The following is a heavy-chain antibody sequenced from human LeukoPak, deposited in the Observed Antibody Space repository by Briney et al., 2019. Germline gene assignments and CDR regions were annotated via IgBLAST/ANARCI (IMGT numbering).Heavy chain of an antibody. D-gene: IGHD5-12*01. CDR2: INPSGGST. CDR3: ATVGDTSGYYHAYFDF. Sequence: ASVKVSCKASGYTFTSYYMHWVRQAPGQGLEWMGIINPSGGSTSYAQKFQGRVTMTRDTSTSTVYMELSSLRSEDTAVYYCATVGDTSGYYHAYFDFWGQGTLVTVSS. J-gene: IGHJ4*02. V-gene: IGHV1-46*01. CDR1: GYTFTSYY.